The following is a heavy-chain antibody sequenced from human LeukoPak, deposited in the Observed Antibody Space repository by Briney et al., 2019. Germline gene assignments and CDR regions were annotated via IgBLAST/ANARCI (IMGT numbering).Heavy chain of an antibody. CDR1: GYSFTSYW. CDR2: IYPGDSDA. V-gene: IGHV5-51*01. J-gene: IGHJ4*02. Sequence: GESLKISCHGSGYSFTSYWIGWVRQMPGKGLEWMGIIYPGDSDARYSPSFQGQVTISADKSISTAYLQWSSLKASDTAMYYCARQLYSSSWYGNYDYWGQGTLVTVSS. CDR3: ARQLYSSSWYGNYDY. D-gene: IGHD6-13*01.